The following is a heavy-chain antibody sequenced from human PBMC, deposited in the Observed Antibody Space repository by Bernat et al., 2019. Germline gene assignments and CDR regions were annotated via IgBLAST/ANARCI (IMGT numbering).Heavy chain of an antibody. Sequence: QVQLQESGPGLVKPSETLSLTCTVSGGSISSYYWSWIRQPPGKGLEWIGYIYYSGSTNYNPSLKSRVTISVDTSKNQFSLKLSSVTAADTAVYSCARGGLRGDYWGQGTLVTVSS. J-gene: IGHJ4*02. V-gene: IGHV4-59*01. D-gene: IGHD5-12*01. CDR1: GGSISSYY. CDR2: IYYSGST. CDR3: ARGGLRGDY.